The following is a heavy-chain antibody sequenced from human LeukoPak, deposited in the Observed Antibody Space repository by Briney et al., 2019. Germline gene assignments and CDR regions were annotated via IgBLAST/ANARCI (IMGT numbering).Heavy chain of an antibody. V-gene: IGHV4-59*01. CDR1: GGSISSYY. D-gene: IGHD5-24*01. Sequence: RPSETLSLTCTVSGGSISSYYWSWIRQPPGKGLEWIGYIYYSGSTNHNPSLKSRVTISVDTSKNQFSPKLSSVTAADTAVYYCARDQDGYNSYFDYWGQGTLVTVSS. CDR2: IYYSGST. CDR3: ARDQDGYNSYFDY. J-gene: IGHJ4*02.